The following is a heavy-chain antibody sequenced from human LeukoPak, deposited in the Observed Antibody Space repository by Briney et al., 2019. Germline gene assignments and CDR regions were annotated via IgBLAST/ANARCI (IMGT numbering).Heavy chain of an antibody. CDR2: INHSGST. Sequence: SETLSLTCAVYGGSFSGYYWSWIRQPPGKGLEWIGEINHSGSTNYNPSLKSRVTISVDTSKNQFSLKLSSVTAADTAVYYCARVVTMTTVSRGYFQHWGQGTLVTVSS. CDR1: GGSFSGYY. J-gene: IGHJ1*01. V-gene: IGHV4-34*01. D-gene: IGHD4-17*01. CDR3: ARVVTMTTVSRGYFQH.